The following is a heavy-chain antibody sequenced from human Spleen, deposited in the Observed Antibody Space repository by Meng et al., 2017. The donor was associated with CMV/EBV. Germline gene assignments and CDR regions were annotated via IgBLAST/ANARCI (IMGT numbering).Heavy chain of an antibody. Sequence: GESLKISCAASGFTFSSYAMSWVRQAPGKGLEWVSTISGSGGSTYYADSVKGRFTISRDNSKNTMYLQMNSLRAEDTAVYYCAKSIVGATSSEFDYWGQGTLVTVSS. CDR1: GFTFSSYA. J-gene: IGHJ4*02. V-gene: IGHV3-23*01. D-gene: IGHD1-26*01. CDR2: ISGSGGST. CDR3: AKSIVGATSSEFDY.